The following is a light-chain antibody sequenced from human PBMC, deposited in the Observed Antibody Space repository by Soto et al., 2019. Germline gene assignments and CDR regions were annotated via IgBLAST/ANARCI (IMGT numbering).Light chain of an antibody. CDR2: AAS. CDR3: QQYDTSPRT. V-gene: IGKV3-20*01. Sequence: EIVLRQSPGTLSLSPGERATLSFRASQSLSSGYLAWYQQKPGQAPRILIYAASSRATGIPDRFSGSGSGTDFSLTINRLEPEDSAVYYCQQYDTSPRTFGQGTKVDIK. CDR1: QSLSSGY. J-gene: IGKJ1*01.